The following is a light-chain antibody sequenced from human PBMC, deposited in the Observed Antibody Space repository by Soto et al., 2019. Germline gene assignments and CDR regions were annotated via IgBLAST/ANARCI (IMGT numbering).Light chain of an antibody. CDR2: VAS. CDR1: QSVSSRS. Sequence: EIVLTPSPGTLSLSPWEKATLSCSSSQSVSSRSLAWYQQKGCQAHRLLIYVASRSATGLTDRFSGSGSGTDLPLTITRLEPEDFAVYYCQQYGSSNTFGQATKV. J-gene: IGKJ2*01. V-gene: IGKV3-20*01. CDR3: QQYGSSNT.